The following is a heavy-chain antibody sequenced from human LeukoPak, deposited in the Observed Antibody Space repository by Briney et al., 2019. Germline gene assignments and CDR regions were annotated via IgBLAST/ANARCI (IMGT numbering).Heavy chain of an antibody. J-gene: IGHJ4*02. CDR3: ARLSAGYCSSTSCRFRTFDY. CDR2: IYPGDSDT. D-gene: IGHD2-2*01. V-gene: IGHV5-51*01. CDR1: GYSFTSYW. Sequence: GESLKISCKGFGYSFTSYWIGWVRQMPGKGLEWMGIIYPGDSDTRYSPSFQGQVTISADKSISTAYLQWSSLKASDTAMYYCARLSAGYCSSTSCRFRTFDYWGQGTLVTVSS.